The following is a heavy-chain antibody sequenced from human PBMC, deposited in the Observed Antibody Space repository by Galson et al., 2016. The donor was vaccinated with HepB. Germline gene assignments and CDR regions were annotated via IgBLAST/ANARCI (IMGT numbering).Heavy chain of an antibody. CDR1: RFTFDDYA. V-gene: IGHV3-9*01. J-gene: IGHJ2*01. CDR2: ISWNSDSI. Sequence: SLRLSCAASRFTFDDYAIHWVRQAPGKGLEWVSGISWNSDSIGYADSVKGRFTISRDNAKNSLYLQMSGLRAEDTALYYCARDKYVAAAMVGYFDLWGRGTLVTVSS. CDR3: ARDKYVAAAMVGYFDL. D-gene: IGHD5-18*01.